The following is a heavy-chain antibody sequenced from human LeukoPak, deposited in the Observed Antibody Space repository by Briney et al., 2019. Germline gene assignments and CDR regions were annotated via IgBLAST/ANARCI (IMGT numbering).Heavy chain of an antibody. CDR3: ARGSRHYYDSSGYYFPMDY. V-gene: IGHV1-69*06. CDR2: IIPIFGTA. J-gene: IGHJ4*02. Sequence: SVKVSCKASGGTFSSYAISWVRQAPGQGLEWMGGIIPIFGTANYAQKFQGRVTITADKSTSTAYMELSSLRSEDTAVYYCARGSRHYYDSSGYYFPMDYWGQGTLVTVSS. D-gene: IGHD3-22*01. CDR1: GGTFSSYA.